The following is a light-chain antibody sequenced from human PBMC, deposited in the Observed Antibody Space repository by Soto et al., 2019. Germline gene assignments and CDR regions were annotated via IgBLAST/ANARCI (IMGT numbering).Light chain of an antibody. CDR1: QSISSY. Sequence: DIQRTQSPSSLSASLGVRVTITCRASQSISSYLNWYQQKPGKAPKLLIYAASSLQSGVPSRFSGSGSGTDFSLTIDSLQPDDIATYYCQNYASVPITFGQGTGLEIK. J-gene: IGKJ5*01. CDR3: QNYASVPIT. CDR2: AAS. V-gene: IGKV1-39*01.